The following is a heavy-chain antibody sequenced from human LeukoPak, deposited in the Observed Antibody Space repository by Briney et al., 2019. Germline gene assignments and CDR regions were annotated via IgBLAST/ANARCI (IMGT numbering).Heavy chain of an antibody. J-gene: IGHJ4*02. CDR3: AKDNRAFYDFWSGYHGY. CDR2: ISGSGGST. D-gene: IGHD3-3*01. Sequence: GGSLRLSCAASGFTFSSYAMSWVRQAPGRGLGWVTAISGSGGSTYYADSVKGRFTISRDNSKNTLYLQMNSLRAEDTAVYYCAKDNRAFYDFWSGYHGYWGQGTLVTVSS. V-gene: IGHV3-23*01. CDR1: GFTFSSYA.